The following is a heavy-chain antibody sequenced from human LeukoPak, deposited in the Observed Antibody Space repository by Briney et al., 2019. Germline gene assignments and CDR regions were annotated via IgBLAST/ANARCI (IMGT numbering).Heavy chain of an antibody. Sequence: QPGGSLRLSCAASGFTFSSYAMSWVRQAPGKGLEWVSAISGSGGSTYYADSVKGRFTIARDNSKNTLHLQVNSLRDEDTAVYYCAKEAVAGDYFDYWGQGTLVTVSS. V-gene: IGHV3-23*01. CDR1: GFTFSSYA. J-gene: IGHJ4*02. D-gene: IGHD6-19*01. CDR3: AKEAVAGDYFDY. CDR2: ISGSGGST.